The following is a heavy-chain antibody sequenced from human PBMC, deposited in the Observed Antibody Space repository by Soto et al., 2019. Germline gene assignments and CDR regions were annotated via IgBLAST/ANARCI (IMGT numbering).Heavy chain of an antibody. CDR2: ITPFNGNT. D-gene: IGHD2-15*01. V-gene: IGHV1-45*02. CDR1: GYTFTYRY. CDR3: ASNEMEDCSGGSCHEAFDI. J-gene: IGHJ3*02. Sequence: SVKVSCKASGYTFTYRYLHWVRQAPGQALEWMGWITPFNGNTNYAQKFQDRVTITRDRSMSTAYMELSSLRSEDTAMYYCASNEMEDCSGGSCHEAFDIWGQGTTVTVSS.